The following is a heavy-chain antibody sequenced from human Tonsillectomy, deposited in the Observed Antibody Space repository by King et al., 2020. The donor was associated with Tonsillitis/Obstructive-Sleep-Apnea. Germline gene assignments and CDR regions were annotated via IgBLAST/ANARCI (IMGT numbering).Heavy chain of an antibody. V-gene: IGHV4-34*01. Sequence: VQLQQWGAGLLKPSETLSLTCGVFGGSFSGYYWSWIRQTPGKGLEWIGEIDHSGSTNNNPSLKSRVTISVDTSKNQFSLNLNSVTAADTALYYCARGSVEQDWAFDYWGQGTLVTVSS. CDR3: ARGSVEQDWAFDY. CDR1: GGSFSGYY. J-gene: IGHJ4*02. D-gene: IGHD3/OR15-3a*01. CDR2: IDHSGST.